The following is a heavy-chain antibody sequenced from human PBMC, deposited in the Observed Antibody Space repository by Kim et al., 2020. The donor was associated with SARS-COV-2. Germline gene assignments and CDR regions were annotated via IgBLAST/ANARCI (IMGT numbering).Heavy chain of an antibody. CDR1: GYTFTSYA. Sequence: ASVKVSCKASGYTFTSYAMNWVRQAPGQGLEWMGWINTNTGNPTYAQGFTGRFVFSLDTSVSTAYLQISSLKAEDTAVYYCARDQCSGGSCYSLLGFDYWGQGTLVTVSS. V-gene: IGHV7-4-1*02. D-gene: IGHD2-15*01. J-gene: IGHJ4*02. CDR3: ARDQCSGGSCYSLLGFDY. CDR2: INTNTGNP.